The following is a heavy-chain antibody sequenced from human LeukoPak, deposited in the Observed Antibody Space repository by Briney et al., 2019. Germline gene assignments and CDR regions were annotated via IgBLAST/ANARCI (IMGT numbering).Heavy chain of an antibody. CDR2: IDPSDSYT. CDR1: GYSFTSYW. CDR3: ATVDTAMERNWFDP. J-gene: IGHJ5*02. D-gene: IGHD5-18*01. V-gene: IGHV5-10-1*01. Sequence: GESPKISCKGSGYSFTSYWISWVRQMPGKGLEWMGRIDPSDSYTNYSPSFQGHVTISADKSISTAYLQWSSLKASDTAMYYCATVDTAMERNWFDPWGQGTLVTVSS.